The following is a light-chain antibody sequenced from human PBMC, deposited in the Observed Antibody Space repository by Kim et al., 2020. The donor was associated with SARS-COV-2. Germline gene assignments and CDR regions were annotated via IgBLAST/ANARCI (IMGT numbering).Light chain of an antibody. J-gene: IGKJ4*01. Sequence: PGERATLSCRASQSVTSSYLAWYQQKPGQAPRLLIYDASNRATGIPDRFSGSGSGTDFTLTVSRLEPEDFAVYYCQQSATSPLTFGGGTKV. CDR3: QQSATSPLT. CDR2: DAS. CDR1: QSVTSSY. V-gene: IGKV3-20*01.